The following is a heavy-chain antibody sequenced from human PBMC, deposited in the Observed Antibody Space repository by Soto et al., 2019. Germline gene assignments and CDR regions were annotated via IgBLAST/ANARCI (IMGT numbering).Heavy chain of an antibody. CDR1: GYTFTGYY. CDR3: ARDPDGPNWFDP. J-gene: IGHJ5*02. CDR2: INPNSGGT. Sequence: ASVNVSCKASGYTFTGYYMHWVRQAPGQGLEWMGWINPNSGGTNYAQKFQGRVTMTRDTSISTAYMELSRLRSDDTAVYYCARDPDGPNWFDPWGQGTLVTVSS. V-gene: IGHV1-2*02.